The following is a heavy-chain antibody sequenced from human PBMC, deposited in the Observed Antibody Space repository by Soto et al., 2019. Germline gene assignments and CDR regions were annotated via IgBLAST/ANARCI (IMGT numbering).Heavy chain of an antibody. V-gene: IGHV4-30-4*01. D-gene: IGHD3-3*01. CDR1: GGSISSGDYY. CDR3: AREGRFLPGVDV. J-gene: IGHJ6*02. Sequence: SLTCTVSGGSISSGDYYWGWVRQPPGKGLEWIGYIYYSGSTYYNPSLKSRVTISVDTSKNQFSLKLSSVTAADTAVYYCAREGRFLPGVDVWGQGTTVTVSS. CDR2: IYYSGST.